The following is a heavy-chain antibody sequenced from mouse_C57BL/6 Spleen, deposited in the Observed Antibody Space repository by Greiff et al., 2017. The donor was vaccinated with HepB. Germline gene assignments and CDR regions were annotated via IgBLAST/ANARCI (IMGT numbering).Heavy chain of an antibody. Sequence: VQLQQSGAELVMPGASVKLSCKASGYTFTSYWMHWVKQRPGQGLEWIGEIDPSDSYTNYNQKFKGKSTLTVDKSSSTAYMQLSSLTSEDSAVYYCARWLLLHWYFDVWGTGTTVTVSS. V-gene: IGHV1-69*01. CDR2: IDPSDSYT. D-gene: IGHD2-3*01. J-gene: IGHJ1*03. CDR1: GYTFTSYW. CDR3: ARWLLLHWYFDV.